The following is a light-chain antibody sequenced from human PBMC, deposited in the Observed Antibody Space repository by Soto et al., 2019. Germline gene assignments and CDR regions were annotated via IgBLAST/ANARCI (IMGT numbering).Light chain of an antibody. J-gene: IGKJ4*01. CDR1: QSVGNN. CDR3: PQYGDWPLT. Sequence: EIVVTQSPATLSVSPGERATLSCRASQSVGNNFAWYQQKPGQAPRLLIFATSTRATGVPARFSGSVSGKEFTLTISSLQSEDFEVSSCPQYGDWPLTFGGGAKVEI. CDR2: ATS. V-gene: IGKV3-15*01.